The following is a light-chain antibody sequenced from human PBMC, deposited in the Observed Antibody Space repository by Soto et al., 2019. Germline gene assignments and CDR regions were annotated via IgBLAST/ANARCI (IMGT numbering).Light chain of an antibody. J-gene: IGLJ1*01. CDR3: CSYAGRYLHV. CDR1: SSDVGGYNY. Sequence: QSALTQPRSVSGSPGQSVTISCTGTSSDVGGYNYVSWYQHHPGKAPKLMIYDVNKRPPGVPDRFSGSKSGNTASLTISGLQAEDEADYYCCSYAGRYLHVFGTGTQLTVL. V-gene: IGLV2-11*01. CDR2: DVN.